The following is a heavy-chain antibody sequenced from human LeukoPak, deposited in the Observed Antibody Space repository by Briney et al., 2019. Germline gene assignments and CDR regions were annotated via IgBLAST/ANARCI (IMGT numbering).Heavy chain of an antibody. D-gene: IGHD3-22*01. CDR1: GYTFTSYD. CDR2: INPSGGST. Sequence: GASVKVSCKASGYTFTSYDINWVRQAPGQGLEWMGIINPSGGSTSYAQKFQGRVTMTRDMSTSTVYMELSSLRSEDTAVYYCARGQSYYDSSAYYYEGDAFDIWGQGTMVTVSS. V-gene: IGHV1-46*01. J-gene: IGHJ3*02. CDR3: ARGQSYYDSSAYYYEGDAFDI.